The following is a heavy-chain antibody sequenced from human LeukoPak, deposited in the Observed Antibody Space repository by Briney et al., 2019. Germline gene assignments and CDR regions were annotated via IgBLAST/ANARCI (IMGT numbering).Heavy chain of an antibody. CDR3: ARARCSSTSCFRYYYFMDV. CDR2: IYHSGST. D-gene: IGHD2-2*01. V-gene: IGHV4-4*02. Sequence: SGTLSLTCAVSGGSISSSNWWSWVRQPPGKGLEWIGEIYHSGSTNYNPSLKSRVTISVDTSKNQFSLKLSSVTAADTAMYYCARARCSSTSCFRYYYFMDVWGKGATVTVSS. J-gene: IGHJ6*03. CDR1: GGSISSSNW.